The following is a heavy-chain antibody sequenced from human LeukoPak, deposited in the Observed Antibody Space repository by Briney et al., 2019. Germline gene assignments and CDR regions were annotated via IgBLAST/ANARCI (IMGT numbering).Heavy chain of an antibody. CDR3: AKDRGYCSGGGCYSYYYYGMDV. J-gene: IGHJ6*02. CDR2: ISFDGSNK. CDR1: GFTFSSYG. Sequence: GGSLRLSCAASGFTFSSYGMHWVRQAPGKGLEWVAVISFDGSNKYYADSVKGRFTISRDNSNNTLYLQMNSLRAEDTALYYCAKDRGYCSGGGCYSYYYYGMDVWGQGTTVTVSS. V-gene: IGHV3-30*18. D-gene: IGHD2-15*01.